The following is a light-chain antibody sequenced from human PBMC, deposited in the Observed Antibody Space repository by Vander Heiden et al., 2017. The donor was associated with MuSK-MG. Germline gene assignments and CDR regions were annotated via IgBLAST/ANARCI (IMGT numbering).Light chain of an antibody. V-gene: IGKV1-39*01. J-gene: IGKJ1*01. Sequence: DIQMTQSPASLSASVGDRVTITCRASQRISSYLNWYQQRPGKAPKVVIYAASSLQSGVPSRFSGSGSGTDFTLTITSLQPEDSATYYCQQSYSTPRTFGQRTKVQIK. CDR3: QQSYSTPRT. CDR1: QRISSY. CDR2: AAS.